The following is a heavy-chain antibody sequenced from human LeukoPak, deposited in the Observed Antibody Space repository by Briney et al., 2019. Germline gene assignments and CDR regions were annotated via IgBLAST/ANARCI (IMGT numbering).Heavy chain of an antibody. Sequence: GGSLRLSCAASGFTLDDYGMSWVRQVPGKGLEWVSAVNWNGGGTGYADSVKGRFTISRDNAKSSLYLEMNSLRAEDTAFYYCARGSPTVTSIYKYYYMDVWGKGTMVTVSS. CDR2: VNWNGGGT. D-gene: IGHD4-11*01. V-gene: IGHV3-20*04. CDR1: GFTLDDYG. J-gene: IGHJ6*03. CDR3: ARGSPTVTSIYKYYYMDV.